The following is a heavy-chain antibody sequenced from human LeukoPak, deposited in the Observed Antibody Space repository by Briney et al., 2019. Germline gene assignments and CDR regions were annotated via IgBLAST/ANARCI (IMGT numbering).Heavy chain of an antibody. V-gene: IGHV3-30*18. D-gene: IGHD3-22*01. CDR3: AKDLSSGYFDY. Sequence: GGSLRPSCAVSGFTFSSYDMHWVRQAPGKGLEWVALISYDGSKKYYADSVKGRFTISGDNSKNTLYLQMNSLRAEDTAVYYCAKDLSSGYFDYWGQGTLVTVSS. J-gene: IGHJ4*02. CDR2: ISYDGSKK. CDR1: GFTFSSYD.